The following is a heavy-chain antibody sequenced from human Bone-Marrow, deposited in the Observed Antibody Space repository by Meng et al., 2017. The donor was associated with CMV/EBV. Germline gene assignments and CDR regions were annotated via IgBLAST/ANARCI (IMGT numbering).Heavy chain of an antibody. CDR1: GFTFSSYG. Sequence: GGSLRLSCAASGFTFSSYGMHWVRQAPGKGLEWVAVIWYDGSNKYYADSVKGRFTISRDNSKNTLYLQMNSLRAEDTAVYYCAKVVPAAIALLDYWGQGTLVTVSS. J-gene: IGHJ4*02. CDR3: AKVVPAAIALLDY. CDR2: IWYDGSNK. D-gene: IGHD2-2*02. V-gene: IGHV3-33*06.